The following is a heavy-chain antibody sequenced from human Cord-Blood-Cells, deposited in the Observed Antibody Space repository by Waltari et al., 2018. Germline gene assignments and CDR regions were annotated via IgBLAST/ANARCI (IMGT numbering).Heavy chain of an antibody. CDR2: IYSGGST. V-gene: IGHV3-53*01. CDR3: ARDRTDWGRAFDI. D-gene: IGHD2-21*01. J-gene: IGHJ3*02. CDR1: GFPVSSNY. Sequence: EVQLVESGGGLIQPGGSLSLSCAASGFPVSSNYMRCVRQAPGKGLEWVSVIYSGGSTYYADSVKGRFTISRDNSKNTLYLQMNSLRAEDTAVYYCARDRTDWGRAFDIWGQGTMVTVSS.